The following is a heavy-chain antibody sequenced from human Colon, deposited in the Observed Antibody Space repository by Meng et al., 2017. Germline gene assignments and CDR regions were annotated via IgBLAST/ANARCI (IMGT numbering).Heavy chain of an antibody. J-gene: IGHJ4*02. V-gene: IGHV4-61*02. CDR1: GDSISSGSYY. D-gene: IGHD3-22*01. CDR2: VHNSGST. CDR3: ARAVYDSSGYFSYYFDY. Sequence: LQGSGPGLVKPSQTLSLTCTVSGDSISSGSYYWSWVRQPAGKGLEWIGRVHNSGSTNYNPSLKSRVTISVDKSKNEVSLELTSVTAADTATYYCARAVYDSSGYFSYYFDYWGQGTLVTVS.